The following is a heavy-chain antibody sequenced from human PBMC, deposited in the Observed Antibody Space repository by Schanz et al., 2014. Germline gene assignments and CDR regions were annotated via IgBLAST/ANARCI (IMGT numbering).Heavy chain of an antibody. J-gene: IGHJ4*02. CDR3: AKDPSHGDYDYYFDY. V-gene: IGHV3-21*05. Sequence: EVQLVESGGGLVKPGGSLRLSCAASGFTFSSYSMNWVRQAPGKGLEWVSYISGTTTYTNYADSVKGRVTISRDNSKNTLYLQMNSLRAEDTAVYYCAKDPSHGDYDYYFDYWGQGTLVTVSS. CDR2: ISGTTTYT. D-gene: IGHD3-22*01. CDR1: GFTFSSYS.